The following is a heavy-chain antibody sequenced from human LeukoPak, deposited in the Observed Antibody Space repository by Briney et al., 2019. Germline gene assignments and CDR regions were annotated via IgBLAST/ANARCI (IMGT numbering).Heavy chain of an antibody. V-gene: IGHV1-18*04. CDR1: GYTFTSYG. CDR2: ISAYNGNT. D-gene: IGHD3-10*01. J-gene: IGHJ4*02. CDR3: AREFYGSGSYYGAPFDY. Sequence: ASVKVSCKASGYTFTSYGISWVRQAPGQGLEWMGWISAYNGNTNYAQKLQDRVTMTTDTSTSTAYMELRSLRSDDTAVYYCAREFYGSGSYYGAPFDYWGQGTLVTVSS.